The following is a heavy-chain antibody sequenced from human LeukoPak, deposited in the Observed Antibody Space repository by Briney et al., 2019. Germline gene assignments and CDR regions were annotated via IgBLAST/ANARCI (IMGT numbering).Heavy chain of an antibody. CDR1: RFTFSSYA. CDR2: LSGSGDNT. D-gene: IGHD1-26*01. V-gene: IGHV3-23*01. J-gene: IGHJ4*02. Sequence: PGGSLRLSCAASRFTFSSYAMTWVRQAPGKGLEWVSALSGSGDNTYYADSVKGRFVISRDNSKNTLDLQMNSLRAEDTAVYYCARRLEYSGSKGVFDYWGQGTLVTVSS. CDR3: ARRLEYSGSKGVFDY.